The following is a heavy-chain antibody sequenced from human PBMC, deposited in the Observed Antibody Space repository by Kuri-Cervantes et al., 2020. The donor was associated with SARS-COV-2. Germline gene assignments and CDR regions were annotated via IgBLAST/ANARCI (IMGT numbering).Heavy chain of an antibody. CDR1: GYTFTMFS. J-gene: IGHJ4*02. Sequence: ASVKVSCKASGYTFTMFSIHWVRQAPGQRPEWMGWINTANGNTKYSQKFQGRVTISRDTSATTAYMELSSLRSEDTAVYYCARVPRGAVLDYFDYWGQGTLVTVFS. D-gene: IGHD5-12*01. V-gene: IGHV1-3*04. CDR2: INTANGNT. CDR3: ARVPRGAVLDYFDY.